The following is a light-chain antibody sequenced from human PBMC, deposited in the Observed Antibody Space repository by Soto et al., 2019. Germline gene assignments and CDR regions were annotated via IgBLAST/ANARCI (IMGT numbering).Light chain of an antibody. CDR1: QSVRTN. J-gene: IGKJ1*01. Sequence: EVVLTQSPATLSVSAGGTVTPSCRASQSVRTNVAWYQQIPGQAPRLLVYGASTRATGVPARFTGSGSGIEFSLTISSLLSEDSAFYYCQQYFNWPLTWTFGPGTKV. CDR3: QQYFNWPLTWT. V-gene: IGKV3-15*01. CDR2: GAS.